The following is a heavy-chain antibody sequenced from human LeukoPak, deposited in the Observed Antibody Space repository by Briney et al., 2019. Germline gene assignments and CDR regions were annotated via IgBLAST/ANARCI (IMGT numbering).Heavy chain of an antibody. Sequence: ASVKVSCKASGYSFTTYAMNWVRQAPGQGLEWMGWINTNTGNPTYAQGFTGRFVFSLDTSVSTAYPQISSLKADDTAVYYCARANLWFGELGWIDPWGQGTLVTVSS. J-gene: IGHJ5*02. CDR3: ARANLWFGELGWIDP. CDR2: INTNTGNP. D-gene: IGHD3-10*01. V-gene: IGHV7-4-1*02. CDR1: GYSFTTYA.